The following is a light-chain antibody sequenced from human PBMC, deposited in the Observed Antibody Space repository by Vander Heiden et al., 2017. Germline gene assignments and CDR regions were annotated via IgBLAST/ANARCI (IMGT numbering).Light chain of an antibody. J-gene: IGLJ3*02. CDR3: LIWHTSAWV. V-gene: IGLV5-45*03. CDR2: YNSDSDK. Sequence: QAMLAQPSSLTASPWASAGHTCTLRSDSNVGTYRIYWYQQKPGSPPQYLLRYNSDSDKQQGSGVPSRFSGSKDASANAVILLISGLQSEDEADYYCLIWHTSAWVFGGGTKLTVL. CDR1: SDSNVGTYR.